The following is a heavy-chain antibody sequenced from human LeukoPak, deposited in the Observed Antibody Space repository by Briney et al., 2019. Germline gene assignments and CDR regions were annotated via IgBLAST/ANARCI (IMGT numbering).Heavy chain of an antibody. CDR3: ARGYGSGSPLYYYYGMDA. Sequence: GGSLRLSCAASGFTFSSHGMHWVRQAPGKGLEWVAVIWYDGSNKYYADSVKGRFTISRDNSKNTLYLQMNSLRAEDTAVYFCARGYGSGSPLYYYYGMDAWGKGTTVTVSS. CDR1: GFTFSSHG. CDR2: IWYDGSNK. J-gene: IGHJ6*04. V-gene: IGHV3-33*01. D-gene: IGHD3-10*01.